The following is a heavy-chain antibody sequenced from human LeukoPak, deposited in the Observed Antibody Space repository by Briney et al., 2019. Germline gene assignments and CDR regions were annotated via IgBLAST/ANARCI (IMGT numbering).Heavy chain of an antibody. J-gene: IGHJ3*02. V-gene: IGHV3-23*01. D-gene: IGHD3-22*01. CDR1: GFTFSSYA. CDR2: ISGSGGST. Sequence: GGSLRLSCAASGFTFSSYAMSWVRQAPGKGLEWVSAISGSGGSTYYADSVKGRFTFSRDNSKNTLYLQMNSLRAEDTAVYYCAKAFGSSGYYLGDAIDIWGQGTMVTVSS. CDR3: AKAFGSSGYYLGDAIDI.